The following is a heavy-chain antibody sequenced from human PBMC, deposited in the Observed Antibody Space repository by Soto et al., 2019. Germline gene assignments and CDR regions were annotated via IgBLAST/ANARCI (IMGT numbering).Heavy chain of an antibody. Sequence: PGGSLRLSCAASGFTFSSYAMHWVRQAPGKGLEWVSLIWYDGSNKYYADSVKGRFTISRDNSKNTVYLQMNSLRAEDTAVYYCARVEAYYYDSRSPHDAFDIWGQGTMVTVSS. CDR2: IWYDGSNK. D-gene: IGHD3-10*01. J-gene: IGHJ3*02. V-gene: IGHV3-33*01. CDR3: ARVEAYYYDSRSPHDAFDI. CDR1: GFTFSSYA.